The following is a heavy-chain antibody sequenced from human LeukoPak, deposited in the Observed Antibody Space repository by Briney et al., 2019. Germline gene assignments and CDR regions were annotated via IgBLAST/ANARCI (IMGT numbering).Heavy chain of an antibody. V-gene: IGHV4-34*01. CDR3: ATLGEYYDSSGYYYN. J-gene: IGHJ4*02. CDR2: INHSGST. Sequence: SETLSLTCAVYGVSFSGYYWSWIRQPPGKGLEWIGEINHSGSTNYNPSLKSRVTISVDTSKNQFSLKLTSVTAADTAVFYCATLGEYYDSSGYYYNWGQGTLVTVSS. CDR1: GVSFSGYY. D-gene: IGHD3-22*01.